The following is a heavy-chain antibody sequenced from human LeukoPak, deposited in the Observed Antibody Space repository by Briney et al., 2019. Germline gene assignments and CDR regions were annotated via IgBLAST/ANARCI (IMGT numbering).Heavy chain of an antibody. D-gene: IGHD4-11*01. V-gene: IGHV3-21*01. CDR2: ISSSSSYI. J-gene: IGHJ4*02. CDR1: GFTFSTYN. Sequence: GGSLRLSCAASGFTFSTYNMNWVRQAPGKGLEWVSSISSSSSYIYYTDSVKGRFTVSRDNARNSLYLQMNSLRAEDTAVYFCARDSYSKNDYWGQGTLVTVSS. CDR3: ARDSYSKNDY.